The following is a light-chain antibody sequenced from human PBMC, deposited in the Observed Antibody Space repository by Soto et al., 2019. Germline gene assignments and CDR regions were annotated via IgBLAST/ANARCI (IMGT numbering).Light chain of an antibody. Sequence: DIQLTQSPSTLSASLGDRATLTCRASQSISIWLAWYQQKPGKAPKLLIYDASSLESGVPSRFSGSGSGTEFTLTISSLQPDDFATYYCQQYNSYPWTFGQGTKVDIK. CDR3: QQYNSYPWT. J-gene: IGKJ1*01. CDR1: QSISIW. V-gene: IGKV1-5*01. CDR2: DAS.